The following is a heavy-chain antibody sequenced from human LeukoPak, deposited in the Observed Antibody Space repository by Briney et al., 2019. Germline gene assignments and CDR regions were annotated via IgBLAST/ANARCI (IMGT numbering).Heavy chain of an antibody. J-gene: IGHJ6*02. D-gene: IGHD4-11*01. V-gene: IGHV3-30-3*01. CDR3: AKAPQTTKKNYYGMDV. Sequence: PGGSLRLSCAASGFTFSSYAMHWVRQAPGKGLEWVAVISYDGSNKYYADSVKGRFTISRDNSKNTLYLQMNSLRAEDTAVYYCAKAPQTTKKNYYGMDVWGQGTTVTVSS. CDR1: GFTFSSYA. CDR2: ISYDGSNK.